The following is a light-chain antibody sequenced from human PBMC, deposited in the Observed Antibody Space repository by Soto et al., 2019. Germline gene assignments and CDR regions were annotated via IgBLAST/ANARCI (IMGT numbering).Light chain of an antibody. J-gene: IGLJ2*01. CDR1: SSDIGSNP. V-gene: IGLV1-44*01. Sequence: QPVLTQPPSASGNPGQRVAISCSGGSSDIGSNPVNGYLHLPGAAPKLLIYRDNQRPSGVPDLFSGSKSGTSASLTISGLQSEDEADYFCSAWDDNIYGPVFGGGTKLTVL. CDR2: RDN. CDR3: SAWDDNIYGPV.